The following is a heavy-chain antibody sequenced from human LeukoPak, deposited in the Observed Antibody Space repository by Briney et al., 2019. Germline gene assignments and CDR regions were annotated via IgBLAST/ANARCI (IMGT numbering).Heavy chain of an antibody. CDR1: GGSISSGGYS. J-gene: IGHJ4*02. CDR3: ARHLGDLGDYVFDY. Sequence: PSETLSLTCAVSGGSISSGGYSWSWIRQPPGKGLEWIGYIYHSGSTYYNPSLKSRVTISVDRSKNQFPLKLSSVTAADTAVYYCARHLGDLGDYVFDYWGQGTLVTVSS. CDR2: IYHSGST. D-gene: IGHD4-17*01. V-gene: IGHV4-30-2*01.